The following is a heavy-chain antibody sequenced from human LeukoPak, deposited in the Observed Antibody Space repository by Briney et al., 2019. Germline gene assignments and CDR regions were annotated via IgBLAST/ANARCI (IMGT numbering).Heavy chain of an antibody. D-gene: IGHD3-10*01. CDR2: ISSSSSYI. Sequence: GGSLRLSCTASGFTFSSYSMNWVRQAPGKGLEWVSSISSSSSYIYYADSVKGRFTISGDNAKNSLYLQMNSLRAEDTAVYYCARGYYYGSGSYYPPYYFDYWGQGTLVTVSS. J-gene: IGHJ4*02. V-gene: IGHV3-21*01. CDR3: ARGYYYGSGSYYPPYYFDY. CDR1: GFTFSSYS.